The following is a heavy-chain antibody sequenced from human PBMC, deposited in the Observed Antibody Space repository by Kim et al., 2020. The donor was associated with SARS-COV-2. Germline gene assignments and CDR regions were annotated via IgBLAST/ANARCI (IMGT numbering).Heavy chain of an antibody. Sequence: SETLSLTCAVYGGSFSGYYWSWIRQPPGKGLEWIGEINHSGSTNYNPSLKSRVTISVDTSKNQFSLKLSSVTAADTAVYYCARGSPLGFCSWGQGTLVTV. D-gene: IGHD3-3*01. CDR1: GGSFSGYY. CDR2: INHSGST. CDR3: ARGSPLGFCS. V-gene: IGHV4-34*01. J-gene: IGHJ5*02.